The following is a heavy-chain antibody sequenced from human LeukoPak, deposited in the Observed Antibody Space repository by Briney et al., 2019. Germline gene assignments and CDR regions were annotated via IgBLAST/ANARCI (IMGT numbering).Heavy chain of an antibody. D-gene: IGHD3-9*01. CDR2: IRPEGTTT. J-gene: IGHJ4*02. V-gene: IGHV3-74*03. CDR3: ARDLDWILFDY. CDR1: GFTFSTYW. Sequence: GGSLRLSCAASGFTFSTYWMHWVRQAPGKGLVWVARIRPEGTTTAYADSVKGRFTISRDNAKNTLFLQMNSLSAEDTAVYYCARDLDWILFDYWGQGTLVTVPS.